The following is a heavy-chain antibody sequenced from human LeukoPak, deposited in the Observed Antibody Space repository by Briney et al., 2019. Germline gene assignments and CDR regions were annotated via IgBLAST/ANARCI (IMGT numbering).Heavy chain of an antibody. CDR1: GGSISSSSYY. Sequence: SETLSLTCTVSGGSISSSSYYWGWIRQPPGKGLEWIGSIYYSGSTYYNPSLKSRVTISVDTSKNRFSLKLSSVTAADTAVYYCARPHPYSGSYKSYFDYWGQGTLVTVSS. V-gene: IGHV4-39*01. J-gene: IGHJ4*02. CDR2: IYYSGST. CDR3: ARPHPYSGSYKSYFDY. D-gene: IGHD1-26*01.